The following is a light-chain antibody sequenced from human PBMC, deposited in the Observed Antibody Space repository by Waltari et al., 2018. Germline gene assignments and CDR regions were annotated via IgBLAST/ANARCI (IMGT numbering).Light chain of an antibody. CDR2: DAS. V-gene: IGKV3-11*01. Sequence: EIVLTQSPATLSLSPGERATLSCRASQSVGSYLAWYQQKHGQAPRLLLYDASNRATGIPARFSGSGSGTYFTLTISSLEPEDFASYYCQQRSNRPLTFGGGTKVEIK. CDR1: QSVGSY. CDR3: QQRSNRPLT. J-gene: IGKJ4*01.